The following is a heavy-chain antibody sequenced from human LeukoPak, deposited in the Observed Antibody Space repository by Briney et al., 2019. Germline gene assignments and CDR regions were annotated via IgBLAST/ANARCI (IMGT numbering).Heavy chain of an antibody. V-gene: IGHV3-9*01. CDR1: GFTFDDYA. Sequence: PGRSLRLSCAASGFTFDDYAMHWVRQAPGKGLEWVSGISWNSGSIGYADSVKGRFTISRDNAKNSLYLQMNSLRPEDTAVYYCASGNEFDYWGQGTLVAVSS. D-gene: IGHD1-26*01. CDR3: ASGNEFDY. CDR2: ISWNSGSI. J-gene: IGHJ4*02.